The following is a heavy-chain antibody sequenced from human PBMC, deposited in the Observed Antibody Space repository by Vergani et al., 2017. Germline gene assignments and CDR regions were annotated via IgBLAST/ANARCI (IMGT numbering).Heavy chain of an antibody. J-gene: IGHJ3*02. CDR2: IYYSGST. D-gene: IGHD1-7*01. Sequence: QVQLQESGPGLVKPSETLSLTCTVPGGSISSYYWSWIRQPPGKGLEWIGYIYYSGSTNYNPSLKSRVTISVDTSKNQFSLKLSSVTAADTAVYYCARVGDNWNSLSFDIWGQGTMVTVSS. CDR1: GGSISSYY. V-gene: IGHV4-59*01. CDR3: ARVGDNWNSLSFDI.